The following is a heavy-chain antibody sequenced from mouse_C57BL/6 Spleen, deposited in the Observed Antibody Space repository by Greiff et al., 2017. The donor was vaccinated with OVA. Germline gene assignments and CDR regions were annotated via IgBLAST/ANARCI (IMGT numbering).Heavy chain of an antibody. CDR2: IDPSDSYP. CDR1: GYTFTSYW. V-gene: IGHV1-69*01. J-gene: IGHJ2*01. Sequence: QVQLQQPGAELVMPGASVKLSCKASGYTFTSYWMHWVKQRPGPGLEWIGEIDPSDSYPNYNQKFKGKSTLPVDKSSSTAYTQLSSLTSEDSAVYYCARGGYYGSSDYWGQGTTLTVSS. CDR3: ARGGYYGSSDY. D-gene: IGHD1-1*01.